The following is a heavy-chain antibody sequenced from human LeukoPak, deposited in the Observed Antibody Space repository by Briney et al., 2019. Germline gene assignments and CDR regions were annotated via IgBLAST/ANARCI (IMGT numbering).Heavy chain of an antibody. V-gene: IGHV3-11*01. D-gene: IGHD3-22*01. CDR1: GFTFSDYY. Sequence: GGSLRLSCVASGFTFSDYYMSWIRQAPGKGLEWASYVSSSGSTIYYADSVKGRFTISRDNAKNSLYLQMNSLRAEDTAVYYCASSDYYDSSGYAWWGQGTLVTVSS. CDR3: ASSDYYDSSGYAW. J-gene: IGHJ4*02. CDR2: VSSSGSTI.